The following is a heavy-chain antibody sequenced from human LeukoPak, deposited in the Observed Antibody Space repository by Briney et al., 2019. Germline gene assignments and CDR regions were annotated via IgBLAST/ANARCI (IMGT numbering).Heavy chain of an antibody. CDR3: ARDQGDYYDRSGSSY. J-gene: IGHJ4*02. CDR2: ISAYNGNT. V-gene: IGHV1-18*01. Sequence: GASVKVSCKASGYTFTSYGISWVRQAPGQGLEWMGWISAYNGNTNYAQKLQGRVTMTTDTSTSTAYMELRSLRSDDTAVYYCARDQGDYYDRSGSSYWGQGTLVTVSS. CDR1: GYTFTSYG. D-gene: IGHD3-22*01.